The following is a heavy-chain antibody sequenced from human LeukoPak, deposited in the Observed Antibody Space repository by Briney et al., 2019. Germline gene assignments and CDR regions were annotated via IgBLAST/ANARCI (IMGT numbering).Heavy chain of an antibody. Sequence: PSETLSLTCTVSGGSISSSSYYWGWVRQPPGKGLEWLGSIYFSGSTYYNPSRKSQDTISVDTSKNQFSLKLSSVTAADTAVYYCASLYSSGWSGYYYYMDVWGKGTTVTVSS. CDR1: GGSISSSSYY. J-gene: IGHJ6*03. CDR2: IYFSGST. V-gene: IGHV4-39*01. CDR3: ASLYSSGWSGYYYYMDV. D-gene: IGHD6-19*01.